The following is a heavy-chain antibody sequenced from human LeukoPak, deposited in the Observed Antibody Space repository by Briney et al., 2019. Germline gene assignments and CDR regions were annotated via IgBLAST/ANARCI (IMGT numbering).Heavy chain of an antibody. J-gene: IGHJ5*02. CDR3: ASWSSSWGCNWFDP. V-gene: IGHV4-34*01. CDR1: GGSFSGYY. D-gene: IGHD6-13*01. Sequence: SETLSLTCAVYGGSFSGYYWSWIRQPPGKGLEWIGEINHSGSTNYNPSLKSRVTISVDTSKNQFSLKLSSVTAADTAVYYCASWSSSWGCNWFDPWGQGTLVTVSS. CDR2: INHSGST.